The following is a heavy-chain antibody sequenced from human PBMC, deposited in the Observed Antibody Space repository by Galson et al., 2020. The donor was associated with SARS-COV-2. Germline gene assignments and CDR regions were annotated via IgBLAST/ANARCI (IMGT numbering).Heavy chain of an antibody. D-gene: IGHD3-3*01. CDR2: IGGSGRTT. CDR3: ARGTIFGVARAYFDY. Sequence: GESLKISCAASGFIFGSHAMNWVRRAPGKGLEWVSLIGGSGRTTYYADSVKGRFTISRDNSKNTLYLQMNSLRVEDTAVYYCARGTIFGVARAYFDYWGQGNLVTVSS. V-gene: IGHV3-23*01. J-gene: IGHJ4*02. CDR1: GFIFGSHA.